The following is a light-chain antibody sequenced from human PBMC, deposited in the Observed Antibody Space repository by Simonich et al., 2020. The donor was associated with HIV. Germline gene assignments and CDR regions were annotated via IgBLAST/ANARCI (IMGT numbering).Light chain of an antibody. CDR3: QQYYTTPYT. CDR2: WAS. Sequence: IVMTQSPDSLAVSLGERATINCKSSQSVLYSSNNKNYLAWYQQKTGQPPKLLIYWASTRESGVPDRFSGRGSGTDFTLTISSLQAEDVAVYYCQQYYTTPYTFGQGTKLEIK. V-gene: IGKV4-1*01. J-gene: IGKJ2*01. CDR1: QSVLYSSNNKNY.